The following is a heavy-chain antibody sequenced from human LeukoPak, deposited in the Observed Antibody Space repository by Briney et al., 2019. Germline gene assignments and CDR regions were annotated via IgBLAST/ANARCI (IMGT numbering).Heavy chain of an antibody. CDR3: ARGPAADTAY. V-gene: IGHV4-59*01. Sequence: SETLSLACTVSVVSISSYYLSCIRQPPGQGLEWIGYISYSWSNNYNPSLKSRVNMSADTSKNQFSLELSSVTAADTAMYYCARGPAADTAYWGQGTLVTVSS. CDR1: VVSISSYY. J-gene: IGHJ4*02. D-gene: IGHD2-2*01. CDR2: ISYSWSN.